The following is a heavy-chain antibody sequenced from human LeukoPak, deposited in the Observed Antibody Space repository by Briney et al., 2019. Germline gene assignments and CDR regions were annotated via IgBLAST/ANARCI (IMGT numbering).Heavy chain of an antibody. CDR1: GFTFSSYW. CDR3: ARGYISPRMNWFDL. CDR2: IKQDGSEK. Sequence: GGSLRLSCAASGFTFSSYWMSWVRQAPGKGLEWVANIKQDGSEKYYVDSLKGRFTISRDNAKNSLYLQMNSLRAEDTAVYYCARGYISPRMNWFDLWGQGTLVTVSS. D-gene: IGHD3-16*02. V-gene: IGHV3-7*05. J-gene: IGHJ5*02.